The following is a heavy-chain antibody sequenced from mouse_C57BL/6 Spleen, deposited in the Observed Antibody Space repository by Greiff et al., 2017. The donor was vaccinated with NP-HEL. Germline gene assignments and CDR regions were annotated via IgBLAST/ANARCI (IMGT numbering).Heavy chain of an antibody. D-gene: IGHD4-1*01. Sequence: QVQLQQSGAELMKPGASVKLSCKATGYTFTGYWIEWVKQRPGHGLEWIGEILPGSGSTTKNEKFKGKATFTADTSSNTAYMQLSSLTMEDSAIYYCARSNWDDRVYYFDYWGQGTTLTVSS. CDR2: ILPGSGST. J-gene: IGHJ2*01. CDR3: ARSNWDDRVYYFDY. CDR1: GYTFTGYW. V-gene: IGHV1-9*01.